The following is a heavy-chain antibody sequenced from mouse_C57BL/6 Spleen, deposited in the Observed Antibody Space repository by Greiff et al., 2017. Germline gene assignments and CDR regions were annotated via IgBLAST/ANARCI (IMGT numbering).Heavy chain of an antibody. CDR2: IDPSDSYT. V-gene: IGHV1-50*01. CDR3: ARSDGSSYWYFDV. J-gene: IGHJ1*03. CDR1: GYTFTSYW. D-gene: IGHD1-1*01. Sequence: QVQLQQPGAELVKPGASVKLSCKASGYTFTSYWMQWVKQRPGQGLEWIGEIDPSDSYTNYNQKFKGKATLTVDTSSSTAYMQLSSLTSDDSAVYYCARSDGSSYWYFDVWGTGTTVTVSS.